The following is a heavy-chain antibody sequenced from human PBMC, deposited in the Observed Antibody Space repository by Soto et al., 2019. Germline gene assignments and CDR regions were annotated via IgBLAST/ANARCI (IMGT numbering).Heavy chain of an antibody. CDR3: ARLVYDSSGYRPG. V-gene: IGHV4-39*01. J-gene: IGHJ4*02. CDR2: IYYSGST. D-gene: IGHD3-22*01. CDR1: GGSISSSSYY. Sequence: PSETLSLTCTVSGGSISSSSYYWGWIRQPPGKGLEWIGSIYYSGSTYYKPSLKSRVTISVDTSKNKYSLKQSSVTAVDTAVYYCARLVYDSSGYRPGWGQGTLVTVSS.